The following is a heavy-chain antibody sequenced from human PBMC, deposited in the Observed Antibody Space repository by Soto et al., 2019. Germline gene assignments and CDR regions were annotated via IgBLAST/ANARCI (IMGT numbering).Heavy chain of an antibody. J-gene: IGHJ4*02. CDR2: ISGSGYST. V-gene: IGHV3-23*01. CDR3: AKAGRGTGWYYFDY. Sequence: GGSLRLSCAASGLTFSTYAMNWVRQAPGKGLEWVSGISGSGYSTYYADSVTGRFTISRDNSKNSLYLQMNSLRAEDTAMYYCAKAGRGTGWYYFDYWGQGTLVTVSS. D-gene: IGHD6-19*01. CDR1: GLTFSTYA.